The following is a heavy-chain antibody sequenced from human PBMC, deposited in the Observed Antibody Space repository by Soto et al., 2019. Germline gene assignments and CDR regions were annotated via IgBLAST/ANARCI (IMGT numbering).Heavy chain of an antibody. CDR1: GCSISSYY. J-gene: IGHJ4*02. Sequence: SETLSLTCTVSGCSISSYYWSWIRQPPGKGLEWIGYIYYSGSTNYNPSLKSRVTISVDTSKNQFSLKLSSVTAADTAVYYCARVRGYSYGDIDYWGQGTLVTVSS. D-gene: IGHD5-18*01. V-gene: IGHV4-59*01. CDR2: IYYSGST. CDR3: ARVRGYSYGDIDY.